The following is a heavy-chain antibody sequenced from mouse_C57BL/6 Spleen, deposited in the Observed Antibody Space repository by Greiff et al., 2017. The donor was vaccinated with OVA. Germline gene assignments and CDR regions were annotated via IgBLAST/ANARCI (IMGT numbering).Heavy chain of an antibody. CDR1: GYSITSGYD. D-gene: IGHD1-2*01. CDR2: ISYSGST. Sequence: ESGPGMVKPSQSLSLTCTVTGYSITSGYDWHWIRHFPGNKLEWMGYISYSGSTNYNPSLKSRISITHDTSKNHFFLKLNSVTTEDTATYYCARENYGSFAYWGQGTLVTVSA. J-gene: IGHJ3*01. CDR3: ARENYGSFAY. V-gene: IGHV3-1*01.